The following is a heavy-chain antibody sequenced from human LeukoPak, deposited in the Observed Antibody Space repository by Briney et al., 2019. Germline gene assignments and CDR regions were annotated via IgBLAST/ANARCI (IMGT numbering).Heavy chain of an antibody. Sequence: QPGGSLRLSCAASGFTFSSHWMHWVRQAPGKGLVWVSRINSDGSGTTYADSVKGRFTISRDNAKNTLYMQMNSLRAEDTAVYYCAKGAPSEYVWGSYRRFDYWGQGTLVTVSS. CDR3: AKGAPSEYVWGSYRRFDY. V-gene: IGHV3-74*01. J-gene: IGHJ4*02. CDR1: GFTFSSHW. CDR2: INSDGSGT. D-gene: IGHD3-16*02.